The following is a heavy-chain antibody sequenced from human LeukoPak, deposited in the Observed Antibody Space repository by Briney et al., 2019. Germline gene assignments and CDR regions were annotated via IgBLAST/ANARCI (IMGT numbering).Heavy chain of an antibody. CDR3: ARVPVFRYSYGYSPTFDY. V-gene: IGHV1-8*02. Sequence: ASVKVSCKASGYTFTSYDINWVRQATGQGLEWMGWMNPNSGNTGYAQKFQGRVTMTRDTSTSTVYMELSSLRSEDTAVYYCARVPVFRYSYGYSPTFDYWGQGTLVTVSS. CDR2: MNPNSGNT. J-gene: IGHJ4*02. CDR1: GYTFTSYD. D-gene: IGHD5-18*01.